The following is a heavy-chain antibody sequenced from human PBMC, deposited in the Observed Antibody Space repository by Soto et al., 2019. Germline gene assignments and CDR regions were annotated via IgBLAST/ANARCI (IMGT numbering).Heavy chain of an antibody. CDR1: GGTFSSYA. CDR2: IIPIFGTA. D-gene: IGHD3-3*01. CDR3: AREKSGYSYFDY. V-gene: IGHV1-69*13. J-gene: IGHJ4*02. Sequence: SVKVSCKASGGTFSSYAISWVRQAPGQGLEWMGGIIPIFGTANYAQKFQGRVTITADESTSTAYMELSSLRSEDTAVYYCAREKSGYSYFDYWGQGTLVTVS.